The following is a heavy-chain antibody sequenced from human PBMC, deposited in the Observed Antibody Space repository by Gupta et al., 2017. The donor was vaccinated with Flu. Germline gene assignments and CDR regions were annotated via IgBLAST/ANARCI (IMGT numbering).Heavy chain of an antibody. CDR3: ARMGYDCWSGYYPDD. CDR2: IFSNDEK. Sequence: QVTLKESGPVLVKPTETLTLTCTVSGFSLSNARMGVSWIRQPPGKALEWLAHIFSNDEKSYSTSRKSRLTISKDTSKSQVVLTMTKMEPVDTATYYCARMGYDCWSGYYPDDWGQGTLVTVSS. D-gene: IGHD3-3*01. V-gene: IGHV2-26*01. J-gene: IGHJ4*02. CDR1: GFSLSNARMG.